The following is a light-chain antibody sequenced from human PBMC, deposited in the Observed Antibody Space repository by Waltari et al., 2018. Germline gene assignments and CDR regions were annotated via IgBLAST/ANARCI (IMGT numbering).Light chain of an antibody. J-gene: IGLJ2*01. CDR3: QSYDISLSGVI. CDR2: ANN. V-gene: IGLV1-40*01. Sequence: QSVQTQPPSVSGAPGQRVAIYCAGNGANIGDRYDVCWYQKLPGTAPKLLIYANNTRPSGVPDRFSGSKSGTSASLAITGLQAEDEADYYCQSYDISLSGVIFGGGTKLTVL. CDR1: GANIGDRYD.